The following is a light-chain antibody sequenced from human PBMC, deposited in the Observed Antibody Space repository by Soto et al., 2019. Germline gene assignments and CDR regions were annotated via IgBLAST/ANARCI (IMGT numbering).Light chain of an antibody. CDR3: QQRNDWPLT. Sequence: EIVLTQSPGTLSLSPGERVTLSCRASQSVTSNYVAWYQQKPGQAPRLLIYEASYRATGNPARFSGSGSGTDFTLTISSLEPEDFAVYYCQQRNDWPLTFGQGTRLEIK. CDR1: QSVTSN. CDR2: EAS. J-gene: IGKJ5*01. V-gene: IGKV3-11*01.